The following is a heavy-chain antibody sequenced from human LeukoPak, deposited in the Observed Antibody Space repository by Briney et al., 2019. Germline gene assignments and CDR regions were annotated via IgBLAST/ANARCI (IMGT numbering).Heavy chain of an antibody. CDR1: GYTFTGYY. CDR2: INPNSGGT. Sequence: ASVKVSCKASGYTFTGYYMHWVRQAPGQGLEWMGWINPNSGGTNYAQKFQGRVTMTRDTSISTAYMELSRLRSDDTAVYYCAREIAAAGKVCDYWGQGTLVTVSS. CDR3: AREIAAAGKVCDY. V-gene: IGHV1-2*02. D-gene: IGHD6-13*01. J-gene: IGHJ4*02.